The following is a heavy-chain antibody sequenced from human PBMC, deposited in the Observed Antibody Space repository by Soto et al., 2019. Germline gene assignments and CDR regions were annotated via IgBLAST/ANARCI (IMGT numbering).Heavy chain of an antibody. CDR3: ARRGRGLQSVEY. D-gene: IGHD5-12*01. Sequence: QVQLQQWGAGLLKPSETLSLTCAVYGGSFSGYYWSWIRQPPGKGLEWIGEINHSGSTNYNPSLNSRVTISVDTFNNQFSLKLSSVTAADTAVYYCARRGRGLQSVEYWGQGTLVTVSS. J-gene: IGHJ4*02. V-gene: IGHV4-34*01. CDR2: INHSGST. CDR1: GGSFSGYY.